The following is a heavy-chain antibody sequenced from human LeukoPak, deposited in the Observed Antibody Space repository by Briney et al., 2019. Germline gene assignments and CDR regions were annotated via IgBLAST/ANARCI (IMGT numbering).Heavy chain of an antibody. CDR2: INYTGRT. CDR1: GGAFTEYH. D-gene: IGHD5/OR15-5a*01. CDR3: ARERRVEVSARQTVAFDM. V-gene: IGHV4-34*01. J-gene: IGHJ3*02. Sequence: SETLSLTCAVYGGAFTEYHWSWIRQPPGKSLEWIGEINYTGRTHYNPSLTSRVTISIDMSERQFSLRLTSVTAADTAVYYCARERRVEVSARQTVAFDMWAQGTMVIVSS.